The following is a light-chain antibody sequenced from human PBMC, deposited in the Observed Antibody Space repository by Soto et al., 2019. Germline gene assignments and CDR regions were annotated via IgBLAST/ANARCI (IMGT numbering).Light chain of an antibody. J-gene: IGKJ1*01. CDR1: QAIRND. CDR2: ATS. Sequence: AIQMTQSPSSLSASVGDRVTITCRASQAIRNDLGWYQQIPGKAPKLLIYATSRLHSGVPSKLSGSGSGSDFTLTISSLQPEDCATYYCLQIYRSPWTFGQGTKVELK. V-gene: IGKV1-6*01. CDR3: LQIYRSPWT.